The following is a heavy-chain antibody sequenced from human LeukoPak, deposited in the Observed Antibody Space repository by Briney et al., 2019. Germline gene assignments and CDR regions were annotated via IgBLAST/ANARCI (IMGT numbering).Heavy chain of an antibody. CDR3: ARTYSSGLNWFDP. J-gene: IGHJ5*02. CDR2: INPNSGGT. D-gene: IGHD6-19*01. V-gene: IGHV1-2*02. Sequence: ASVKVSCKASGYTFTGYYMLWVRQPPGQGLEWMGWINPNSGGTNYAQKFQGRVTMTRDTSISTAYMELSRLRSDDTAVYYCARTYSSGLNWFDPWGQGTLVTVSS. CDR1: GYTFTGYY.